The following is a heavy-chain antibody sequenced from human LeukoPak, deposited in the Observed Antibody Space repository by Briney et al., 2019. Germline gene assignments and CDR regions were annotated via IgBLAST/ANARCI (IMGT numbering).Heavy chain of an antibody. D-gene: IGHD1-26*01. CDR2: IKEDGSEK. CDR1: GFTFSSYW. J-gene: IGHJ4*02. V-gene: IGHV3-7*05. Sequence: GGSLRLSCVASGFTFSSYWMSWVRQAPGKGLEWVANIKEDGSEKDYVDSVKGRFTISRDNAKNSLYLQMNSLRAEDTAVYYCARERSYYGSTSYWGQGTLVTVSS. CDR3: ARERSYYGSTSY.